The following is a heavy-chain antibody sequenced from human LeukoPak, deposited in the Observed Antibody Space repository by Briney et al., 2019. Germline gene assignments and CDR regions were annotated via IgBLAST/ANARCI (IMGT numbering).Heavy chain of an antibody. J-gene: IGHJ3*02. Sequence: SETLSLTCTASGFSISRDCWNWVRQPPGKGLEWIADIDYDGRANYNPSPKSRVTIAVDTYKNKFSLKLSHATAADTAVYYCAKHLWREGTTDSFDIWGQGTMVSVSS. CDR3: AKHLWREGTTDSFDI. D-gene: IGHD1-1*01. CDR2: IDYDGRA. CDR1: GFSISRDC. V-gene: IGHV4-59*08.